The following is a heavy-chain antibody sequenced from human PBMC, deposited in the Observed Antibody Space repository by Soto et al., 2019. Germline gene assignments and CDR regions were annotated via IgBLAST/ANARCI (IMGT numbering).Heavy chain of an antibody. CDR1: GFTFSSYA. V-gene: IGHV3-30-3*01. D-gene: IGHD3-22*01. Sequence: GGSLRLSCAASGFTFSSYAMHWVRQAPGKGLEWVAVISYDGSNKYYADSVKGRFTISRDNSKNTLYLQMNSLRAEDTAVYYCARDRYYYDSSGYQRYGHYFDYWGQGTLVTVSS. CDR2: ISYDGSNK. J-gene: IGHJ4*02. CDR3: ARDRYYYDSSGYQRYGHYFDY.